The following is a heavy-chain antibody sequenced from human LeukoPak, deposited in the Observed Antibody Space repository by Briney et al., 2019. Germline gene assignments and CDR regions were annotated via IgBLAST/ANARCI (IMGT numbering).Heavy chain of an antibody. D-gene: IGHD6-13*01. CDR1: GYTFTSYG. CDR3: ARAWYSSSWTPLDY. Sequence: ASVKVSCKASGYTFTSYGISWVRQAPGQGLVWMGWINPNSGGTNYAQKFQGRVTMTRDTSISTAYMELSRLRSDDTAVYYCARAWYSSSWTPLDYWGQGTLVTVSS. J-gene: IGHJ4*02. V-gene: IGHV1-2*02. CDR2: INPNSGGT.